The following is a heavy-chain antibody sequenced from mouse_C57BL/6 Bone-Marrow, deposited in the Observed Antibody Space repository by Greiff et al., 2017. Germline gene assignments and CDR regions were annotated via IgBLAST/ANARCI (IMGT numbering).Heavy chain of an antibody. J-gene: IGHJ2*01. D-gene: IGHD2-1*01. Sequence: QVQLQQSGPELVKPGASVKISCKASGYAFSSSWMNWVKQRPGKGLEWIGRIYPGDGDTNYNGKFKGKATLTADKSSSTAYMQLSSLTSEDSAVYFCEREGGYYPNLYVDYWGQGTTLTVSS. V-gene: IGHV1-82*01. CDR2: IYPGDGDT. CDR1: GYAFSSSW. CDR3: EREGGYYPNLYVDY.